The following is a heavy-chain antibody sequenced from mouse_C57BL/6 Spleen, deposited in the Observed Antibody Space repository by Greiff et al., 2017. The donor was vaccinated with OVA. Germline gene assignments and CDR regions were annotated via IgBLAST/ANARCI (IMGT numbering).Heavy chain of an antibody. CDR1: GYSFTDYN. J-gene: IGHJ1*03. CDR2: INPNYGTT. D-gene: IGHD1-1*01. V-gene: IGHV1-39*01. CDR3: ARRDYYYGSSPHWYFDV. Sequence: VQLKESGPELVKPGASVKISCKASGYSFTDYNMNWVKQSNGKSLEWIGVINPNYGTTSYNQKFKGKATLTVDQSSSTAYMQLNSLTSEDSAVYYCARRDYYYGSSPHWYFDVWGTGTTVTVSS.